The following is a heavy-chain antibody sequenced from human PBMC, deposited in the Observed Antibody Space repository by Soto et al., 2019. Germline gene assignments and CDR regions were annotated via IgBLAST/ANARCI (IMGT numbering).Heavy chain of an antibody. CDR1: GLTVSGKKY. D-gene: IGHD1-1*01. CDR2: LYEGEGS. J-gene: IGHJ3*01. CDR3: ATWHEREHAYDV. V-gene: IGHV3-53*01. Sequence: DVQLVESGGGLMQPGESLRLSCAASGLTVSGKKYVAWVRQAPGRVREGVSALYEGEGSFYADSVKGRFTTSSDSSKTTVYLQMNGLGPDNTAVYYCATWHEREHAYDVWGQGTTVTVSS.